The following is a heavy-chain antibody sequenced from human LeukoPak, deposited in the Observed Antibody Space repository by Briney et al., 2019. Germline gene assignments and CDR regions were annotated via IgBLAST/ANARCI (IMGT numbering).Heavy chain of an antibody. CDR3: ARVDGYNSPFDY. CDR2: INPNSGGT. V-gene: IGHV1-2*02. D-gene: IGHD5-24*01. CDR1: GYTFTGYY. Sequence: ASVKVSCKASGYTFTGYYMHWVRQALGQGLEWMGWINPNSGGTNYAQKFQGRVTMTRDTSISTAYMELSRLRSDDTAVYYCARVDGYNSPFDYWGQGTLVTVSS. J-gene: IGHJ4*02.